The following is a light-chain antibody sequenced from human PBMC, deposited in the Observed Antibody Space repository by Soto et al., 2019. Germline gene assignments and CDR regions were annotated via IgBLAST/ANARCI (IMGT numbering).Light chain of an antibody. V-gene: IGLV1-44*01. CDR2: SNN. Sequence: QSVLTQPPSASGTPGQRVTISCSGSDSNIGSNSVNWYQQFPGTAPKLLIHSNNKWPSGVLDRFSGSKSGTSGFLAISGLQSEDEADYFCAAWDDSLNGFVFGGGTKVTVL. J-gene: IGLJ1*01. CDR3: AAWDDSLNGFV. CDR1: DSNIGSNS.